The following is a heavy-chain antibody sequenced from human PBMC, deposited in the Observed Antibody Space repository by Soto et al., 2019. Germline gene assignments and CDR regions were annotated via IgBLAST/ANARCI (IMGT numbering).Heavy chain of an antibody. D-gene: IGHD3-3*01. CDR1: GGTFSSYA. J-gene: IGHJ6*02. Sequence: GASVKVSCKASGGTFSSYAISWVRQAPGQGLEWMGGIIPIFGTANYAQKFQGRVTITADKSTSTAYMELSSLRSEDTAAYYCARDRDFWSGYYFYYYGMGVWGQGTTVTVSS. CDR3: ARDRDFWSGYYFYYYGMGV. CDR2: IIPIFGTA. V-gene: IGHV1-69*06.